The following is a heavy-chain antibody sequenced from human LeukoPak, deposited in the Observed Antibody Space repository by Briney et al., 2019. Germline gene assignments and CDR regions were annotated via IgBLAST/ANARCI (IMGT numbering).Heavy chain of an antibody. CDR3: ARVGYPGIGYPIDY. V-gene: IGHV3-33*01. CDR2: IYCDGSNE. CDR1: GFPFTSYG. Sequence: PGRSLRLSCAASGFPFTSYGMHWVRQAPGKGLEWVAVIYCDGSNEYYADSVKGRFTISRDTSKNTLYLQMNSLTADDTAVYYCARVGYPGIGYPIDYWGQGTLVTVSS. D-gene: IGHD3-22*01. J-gene: IGHJ4*02.